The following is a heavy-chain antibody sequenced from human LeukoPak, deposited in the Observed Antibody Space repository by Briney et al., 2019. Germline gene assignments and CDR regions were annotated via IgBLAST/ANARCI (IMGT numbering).Heavy chain of an antibody. CDR1: GFTFSTYG. D-gene: IGHD4-23*01. Sequence: PGGSLRLSCAASGFTFSTYGMHWVRQAPGKGLEWVAIIWYDGSNKYYADSVKGRFTISRDNAKDTLYLQMNSLRAEDTAVYYCARDRYYGGNSHAFDIWGRGTMVTVSS. CDR2: IWYDGSNK. CDR3: ARDRYYGGNSHAFDI. J-gene: IGHJ3*02. V-gene: IGHV3-33*01.